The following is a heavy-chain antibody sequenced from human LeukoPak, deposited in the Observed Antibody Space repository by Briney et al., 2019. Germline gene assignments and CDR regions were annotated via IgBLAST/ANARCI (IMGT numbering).Heavy chain of an antibody. Sequence: PRVSRRLSCAASGFTFSSYWMSWVGQGLGKGLEWVATIKQDGSGKYYVDSMKGRFTISRDNAKNSLYLQLNSLSADDTAVYYCARDLRTYYPRHFDSWGQGTLVSVSS. D-gene: IGHD3-22*01. J-gene: IGHJ4*02. CDR2: IKQDGSGK. CDR1: GFTFSSYW. V-gene: IGHV3-7*04. CDR3: ARDLRTYYPRHFDS.